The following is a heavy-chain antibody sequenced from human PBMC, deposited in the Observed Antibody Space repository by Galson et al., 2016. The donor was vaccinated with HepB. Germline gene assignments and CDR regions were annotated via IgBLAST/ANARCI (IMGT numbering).Heavy chain of an antibody. CDR1: GFTFRSFS. J-gene: IGHJ4*02. V-gene: IGHV3-30*09. Sequence: SLRLSCAVSGFTFRSFSMQWVREAPGKGLEWVAIISYDVSHTYYSDSVKGSFAISRDNSKNTLYLQMSSLRAEDTAVYYCARVKDEYNSGWNVNDYWGQGILVTASS. D-gene: IGHD5-12*01. CDR3: ARVKDEYNSGWNVNDY. CDR2: ISYDVSHT.